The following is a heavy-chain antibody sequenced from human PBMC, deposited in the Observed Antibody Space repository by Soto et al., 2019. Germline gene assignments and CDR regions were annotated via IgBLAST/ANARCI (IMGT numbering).Heavy chain of an antibody. CDR2: INRDGSEK. V-gene: IGHV3-7*04. CDR1: GFTSSNYW. Sequence: QLVESGGGLVQPGGCLRLSCISSGFTSSNYWMTWVRQAPGKGLEWVANINRDGSEKYYVDSVKGRFNISRDNVKDSVYRQVSSLRAEDTAVYYCARVIDYAGSPYYFDLWGQGTLVTVSS. D-gene: IGHD2-15*01. CDR3: ARVIDYAGSPYYFDL. J-gene: IGHJ4*02.